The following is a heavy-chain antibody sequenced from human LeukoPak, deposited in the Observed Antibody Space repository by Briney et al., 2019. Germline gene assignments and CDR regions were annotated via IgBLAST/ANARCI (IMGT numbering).Heavy chain of an antibody. V-gene: IGHV1-2*02. D-gene: IGHD3-10*01. CDR1: GYTFTGYY. Sequence: ASVKVSCKASGYTFTGYYMHWVRQAPGQGLEWMGWINPNSGGTNYAQKFQGRVTMTRDTSISTAYMELSRLRSDDTAVYYCARVGGSGSYRGNWFDPWGQGTLVTVSS. CDR3: ARVGGSGSYRGNWFDP. J-gene: IGHJ5*02. CDR2: INPNSGGT.